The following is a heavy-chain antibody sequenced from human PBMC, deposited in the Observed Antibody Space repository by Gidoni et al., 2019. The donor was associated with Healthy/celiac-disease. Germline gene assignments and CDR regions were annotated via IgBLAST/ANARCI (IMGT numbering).Heavy chain of an antibody. CDR2: IIPIFGTA. Sequence: QVQLVQSGAEVKKPGSSVTVSCKASGGTFSRYAISWVRQAPGQGLEWMGGIIPIFGTANYAQKFQGRVTITADESTSTAYMELSSLRSEDTAVYYCARGRIAVAGPRNYYYYGMDVWGQGTTVTVSS. D-gene: IGHD6-19*01. CDR1: GGTFSRYA. J-gene: IGHJ6*02. V-gene: IGHV1-69*01. CDR3: ARGRIAVAGPRNYYYYGMDV.